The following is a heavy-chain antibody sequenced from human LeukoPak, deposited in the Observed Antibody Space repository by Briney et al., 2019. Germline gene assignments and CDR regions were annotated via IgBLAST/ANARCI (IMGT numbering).Heavy chain of an antibody. CDR3: ARIMNYYDSSGYINWFDP. V-gene: IGHV1-2*02. CDR1: GYTFTGYY. D-gene: IGHD3-22*01. J-gene: IGHJ5*02. CDR2: INPNSGGT. Sequence: ASVKVSCKASGYTFTGYYTHWVRQAPGQGLEWMGWINPNSGGTNYAQKFQGRVTMTRDTSISTAYMELSRLRSDDTAVYYCARIMNYYDSSGYINWFDPWGQGTLVIVSS.